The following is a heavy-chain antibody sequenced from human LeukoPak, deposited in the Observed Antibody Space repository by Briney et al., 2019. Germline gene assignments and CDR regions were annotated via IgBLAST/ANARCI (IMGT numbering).Heavy chain of an antibody. J-gene: IGHJ6*03. CDR1: GGSFSGYY. CDR3: ARGRRGYDSSGLDSYYYYYMDV. CDR2: INHSGST. D-gene: IGHD3-22*01. V-gene: IGHV4-34*01. Sequence: SETLSLTCAVYGGSFSGYYWSWIRQPPGKGLEWIGEINHSGSTNYNPSLKSRVTISVDTSKNQFSLKLSSVTAADTAVYYCARGRRGYDSSGLDSYYYYYMDVWGKGTTVTVSS.